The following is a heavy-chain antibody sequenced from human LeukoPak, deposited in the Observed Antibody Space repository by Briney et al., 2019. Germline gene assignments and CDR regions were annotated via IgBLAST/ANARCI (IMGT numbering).Heavy chain of an antibody. Sequence: GGSLRLSCVSTGFTFSSYPMSGVGQAPGKGLEGVSAISGSGGSTYYADSVTGQFTISKDNAKNSLYMQMNSLGDEDTALYYCAKGRDYYGMDVWGQGTPVTVSS. CDR1: GFTFSSYP. J-gene: IGHJ6*02. CDR3: AKGRDYYGMDV. V-gene: IGHV3-23*01. CDR2: ISGSGGST.